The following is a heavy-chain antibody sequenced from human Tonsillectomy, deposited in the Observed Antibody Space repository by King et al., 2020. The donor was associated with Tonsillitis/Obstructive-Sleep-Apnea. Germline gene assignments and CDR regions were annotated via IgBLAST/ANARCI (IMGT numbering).Heavy chain of an antibody. D-gene: IGHD5/OR15-5a*01. CDR2: IYGDGGT. CDR3: ARGILRYAGFDI. J-gene: IGHJ3*02. CDR1: GFTVSTTY. V-gene: IGHV3-53*01. Sequence: VQLVESGGGLIQPGGSLRLSCAAAGFTVSTTYLIWVRQAPGKGLEWGSVIYGDGGTYYADSVEGRFTVSRDNSKNTLYLQMNSLRADDTAVYYCARGILRYAGFDIWGQGTVVTVSS.